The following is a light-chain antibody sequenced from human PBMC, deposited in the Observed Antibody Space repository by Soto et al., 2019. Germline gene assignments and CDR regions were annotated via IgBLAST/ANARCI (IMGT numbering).Light chain of an antibody. V-gene: IGLV4-60*02. CDR2: LEGSGNY. CDR1: SGHSSYI. CDR3: ETWDSNTRV. Sequence: QPVLTQSSSASASLGSSVKLTCTLSSGHSSYIIAWHQQQPGKAPRYLMKLEGSGNYNKGSGVPDRFSGSSSGADRYLTISILQFEDEADYYCETWDSNTRVFGGGTKVTVL. J-gene: IGLJ3*02.